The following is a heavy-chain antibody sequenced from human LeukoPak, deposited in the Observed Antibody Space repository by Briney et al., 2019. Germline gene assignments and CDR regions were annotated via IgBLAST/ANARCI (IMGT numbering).Heavy chain of an antibody. CDR3: ARGLSGDDY. CDR2: ISSSGSFI. V-gene: IGHV3-21*01. CDR1: GFTFSSYS. Sequence: PGGSLRLSCAASGFTFSSYSMSWVRQAPGKGLEWVSSISSSGSFINYADSMKGRFTISRDNARNSLYLQMNSLRAEDTAVYYCARGLSGDDYWGQGTLVTVSS. J-gene: IGHJ4*02. D-gene: IGHD7-27*01.